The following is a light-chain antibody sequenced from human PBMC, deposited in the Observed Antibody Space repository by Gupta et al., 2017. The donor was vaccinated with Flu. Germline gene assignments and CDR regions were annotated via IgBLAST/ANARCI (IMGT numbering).Light chain of an antibody. CDR3: QQDTNVHT. CDR1: QDIKTS. Sequence: SPSSLSASVGDRVIITCQASQDIKTSLNWYQHKPGKAPKLLIYDASKWEKGVPSRFSGSGSGTDFTFTISSLQAEDLASYYCQQDTNVHTFGQGTLVQIK. V-gene: IGKV1-33*01. CDR2: DAS. J-gene: IGKJ1*01.